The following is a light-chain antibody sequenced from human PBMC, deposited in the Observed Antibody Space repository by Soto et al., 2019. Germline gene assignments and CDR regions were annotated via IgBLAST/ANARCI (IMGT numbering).Light chain of an antibody. CDR1: QSVTNNN. Sequence: EIVAPKSPGTLSLSPGSRDTLSCRASQSVTNNNLNWYQQKPGQAPRLLIYGASIRATGIPARLSGRGSGADFTLTISSLEPEDFAVYYWQQRSDSFTFGQGTRVEIK. CDR3: QQRSDSFT. V-gene: IGKV3-11*01. J-gene: IGKJ5*01. CDR2: GAS.